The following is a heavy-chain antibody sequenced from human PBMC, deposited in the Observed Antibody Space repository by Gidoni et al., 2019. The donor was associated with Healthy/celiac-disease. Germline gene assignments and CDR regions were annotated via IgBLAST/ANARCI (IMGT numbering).Heavy chain of an antibody. D-gene: IGHD6-6*01. CDR1: GVTVSNVW. CDR2: IKSKTAGGTT. Sequence: EVQLVESGGGWVKPGGSLRLSCAASGVTVSNVWMSWVRQAPGKGLEWVGRIKSKTAGGTTYYAAPVKGRFTISRDDSKNTLYLQMNSLNTDDTAVYYCTTLSSSADYYYYGMDVWGQGTTVTVSS. CDR3: TTLSSSADYYYYGMDV. V-gene: IGHV3-15*01. J-gene: IGHJ6*02.